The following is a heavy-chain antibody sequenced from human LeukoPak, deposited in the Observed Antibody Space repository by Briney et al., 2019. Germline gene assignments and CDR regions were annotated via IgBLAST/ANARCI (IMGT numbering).Heavy chain of an antibody. D-gene: IGHD4-17*01. CDR1: GFTVSSNY. CDR2: IYSGGST. V-gene: IGHV3-66*01. CDR3: ARVPLYGDYAYYFDY. J-gene: IGHJ4*02. Sequence: GGSLRLSCAASGFTVSSNYMSWVRQAPGKGLEWVSIIYSGGSTYYANSVKGRFTISRDKAKNTLYLQMNSLRAEDTAVYYCARVPLYGDYAYYFDYWGQGTLVTVSS.